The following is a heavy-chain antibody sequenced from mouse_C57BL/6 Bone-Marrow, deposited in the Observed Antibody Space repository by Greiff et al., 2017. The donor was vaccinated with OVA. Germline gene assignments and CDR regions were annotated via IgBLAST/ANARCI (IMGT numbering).Heavy chain of an antibody. D-gene: IGHD1-1*01. CDR2: IYPGDGDT. V-gene: IGHV1-82*01. CDR3: ARHDYGSSYVCDY. J-gene: IGHJ2*01. Sequence: QVQLQQSGPELVKPGASVKISCKASGYAFSSSWMNWVKQRPGKGLEWIGRIYPGDGDTNYNGKFKGKATLTADKSSSTAYMQLSSLTSEDSAVYFCARHDYGSSYVCDYWGQGTTLTVSS. CDR1: GYAFSSSW.